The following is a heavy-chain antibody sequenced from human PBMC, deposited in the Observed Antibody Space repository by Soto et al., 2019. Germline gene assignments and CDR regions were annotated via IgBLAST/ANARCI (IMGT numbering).Heavy chain of an antibody. CDR3: AATRGGGGY. Sequence: EVQLVESGGGLIQPGGSLRLSCAVSGFTVSNNYMSWVRQAPGKGLEGVSVIYSGGYTAYGDSVKGRFTISRDNSKNPLCLQLKALGADARAVFSCAATRGGGGYWGQGTLVTVSS. CDR2: IYSGGYT. D-gene: IGHD3-10*01. CDR1: GFTVSNNY. J-gene: IGHJ4*02. V-gene: IGHV3-53*01.